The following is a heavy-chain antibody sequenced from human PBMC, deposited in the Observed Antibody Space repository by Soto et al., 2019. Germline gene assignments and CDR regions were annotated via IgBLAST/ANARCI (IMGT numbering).Heavy chain of an antibody. CDR1: GFSFSNYG. J-gene: IGHJ6*02. CDR2: VSANNGHT. V-gene: IGHV1-18*01. Sequence: XSVKVYCKASGFSFSNYGLNWVRQKTGQGPEWMGWVSANNGHTNYAQNLQGRVSMTTDTSTSTAYMELRGLRFDDTAVYYCARDIESVTAKHFFYYYAMDVWGQGNTVTVSS. CDR3: ARDIESVTAKHFFYYYAMDV. D-gene: IGHD2-8*01.